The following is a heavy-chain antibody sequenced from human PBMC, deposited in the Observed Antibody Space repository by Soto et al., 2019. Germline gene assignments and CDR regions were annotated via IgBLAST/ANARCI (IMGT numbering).Heavy chain of an antibody. CDR1: GGSISSSNW. V-gene: IGHV4-4*02. J-gene: IGHJ4*02. Sequence: SETLSLTCAVSGGSISSSNWWSWVRQPPGKGLEWIGEIYHSGSTDYNPSLKSRVTISVDKSKNQFSLKLSSVTAADTAVYYCATWYSSSWYYFDYWGQGTLVTVSS. D-gene: IGHD6-13*01. CDR2: IYHSGST. CDR3: ATWYSSSWYYFDY.